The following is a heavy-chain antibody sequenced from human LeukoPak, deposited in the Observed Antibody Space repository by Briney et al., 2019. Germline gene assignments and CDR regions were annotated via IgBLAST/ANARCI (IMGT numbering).Heavy chain of an antibody. J-gene: IGHJ6*04. D-gene: IGHD2-8*02. V-gene: IGHV3-7*01. CDR2: INKDGTEK. CDR3: AIFAGAVPGNVLL. Sequence: GGSLRLSCAASEFTSSAFWMTWVRRPPGKGLEWVANINKDGTEKEYVDSVKGRFSIFRDNAKNSVFLQMNSLRAEDTAVYYCAIFAGAVPGNVLLWGKGTTVIVSA. CDR1: EFTSSAFW.